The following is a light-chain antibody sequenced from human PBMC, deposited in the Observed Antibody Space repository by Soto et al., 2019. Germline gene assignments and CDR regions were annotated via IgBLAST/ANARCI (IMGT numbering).Light chain of an antibody. CDR3: VSWDDSLNGLV. J-gene: IGLJ2*01. CDR2: TNN. CDR1: SSNIGRFA. V-gene: IGLV1-44*01. Sequence: QSVLTQPPSASGTPGQRVTISCSGSSSNIGRFAVNWYQHLPGTAPKVVVFTNNQRPSGVPDRFSGSKSGTSASLAISGLQSEDEADYYCVSWDDSLNGLVFGGGTKVTVL.